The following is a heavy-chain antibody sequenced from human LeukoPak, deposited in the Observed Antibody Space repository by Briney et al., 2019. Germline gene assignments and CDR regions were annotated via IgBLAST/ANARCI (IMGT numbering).Heavy chain of an antibody. D-gene: IGHD2-2*01. CDR2: INPNSGGT. V-gene: IGHV1-2*02. J-gene: IGHJ5*02. CDR3: ASGYCSSTSCYNWFDP. Sequence: AASVKVSCKASGYTFTSYDINWVRQAPGQGLEWMGWINPNSGGTNYAQKFQGRVTMTRDTSISTAYMELSRLRSDDTAVYYCASGYCSSTSCYNWFDPWGQGTLVTVSS. CDR1: GYTFTSYD.